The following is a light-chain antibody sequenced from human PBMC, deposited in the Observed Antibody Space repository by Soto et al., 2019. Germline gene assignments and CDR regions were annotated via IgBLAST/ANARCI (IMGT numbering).Light chain of an antibody. CDR1: QSVSSSY. V-gene: IGKV3-20*01. Sequence: EIVLTQSPSTLSSSPGERATLSCRASQSVSSSYLAWYQQKPGQAPRLLIYGASTRATGIPHRFSGSGSGTDFTLTISRLEPKDFAVYYGQEYDSSTITTGQGTRLEIK. J-gene: IGKJ5*01. CDR3: QEYDSSTIT. CDR2: GAS.